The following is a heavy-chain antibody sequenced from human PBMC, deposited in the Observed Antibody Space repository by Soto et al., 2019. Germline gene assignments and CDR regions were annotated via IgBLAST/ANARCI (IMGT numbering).Heavy chain of an antibody. V-gene: IGHV4-39*01. CDR3: ARQGSNSSRRLSWFDP. Sequence: SETLSLTCTASGGSSSSSTYSWGWIRQPPGKGLEWIGSMHYSGATYYNPSLKSRVSISVDTSKSQFSLKLTFVTAADMAVYFCARQGSNSSRRLSWFDPWGQGTLVTVSS. J-gene: IGHJ5*02. CDR1: GGSSSSSTYS. CDR2: MHYSGAT. D-gene: IGHD3-16*01.